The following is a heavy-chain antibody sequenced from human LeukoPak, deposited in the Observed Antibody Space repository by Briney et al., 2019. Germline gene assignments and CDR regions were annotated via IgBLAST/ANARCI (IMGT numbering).Heavy chain of an antibody. CDR1: GDTVSTNSAA. D-gene: IGHD6-25*01. J-gene: IGHJ4*02. CDR2: TYYRSKWYN. CDR3: ARCRVSEDSSSRYAY. Sequence: SQTLSLTCAISGDTVSTNSAAWNWIRQSPSRGLEWLGRTYYRSKWYNDYAVSVKSRITINPDTSKNQFSLQLNSVTPEDTAVYYCARCRVSEDSSSRYAYWGQGALVTVSS. V-gene: IGHV6-1*01.